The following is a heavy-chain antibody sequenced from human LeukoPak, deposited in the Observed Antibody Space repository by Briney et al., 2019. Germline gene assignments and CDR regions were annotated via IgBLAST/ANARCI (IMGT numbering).Heavy chain of an antibody. Sequence: ASVEVSCKASGYTFTGYYIHWVRQAPGQGLEWMGWINPYSGDTNSAQKFQGRVTMTRDTSISAAYMELSRLRSDDTAVYYCARVTYDSSGYYLDYWGQGTLVTVPS. CDR2: INPYSGDT. CDR1: GYTFTGYY. V-gene: IGHV1-2*02. J-gene: IGHJ4*02. D-gene: IGHD3-22*01. CDR3: ARVTYDSSGYYLDY.